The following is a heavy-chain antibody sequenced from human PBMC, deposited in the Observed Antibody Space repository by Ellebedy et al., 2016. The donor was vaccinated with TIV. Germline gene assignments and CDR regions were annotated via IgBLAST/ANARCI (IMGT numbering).Heavy chain of an antibody. CDR1: QFMFDSYG. CDR3: AKNSNYFGREGGYFDY. V-gene: IGHV3-30*18. J-gene: IGHJ4*02. D-gene: IGHD4-11*01. CDR2: ISYDERDE. Sequence: PGGSLRLSCAASQFMFDSYGMVWVRQAPGQGLEVVAVISYDERDEYYADSVKGRFTISRDNSKNTRYLQMNRLRPEDTALYYCAKNSNYFGREGGYFDYWGQGTLVTVSS.